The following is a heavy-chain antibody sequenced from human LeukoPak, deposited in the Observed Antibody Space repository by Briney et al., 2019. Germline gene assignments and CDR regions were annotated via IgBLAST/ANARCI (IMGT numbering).Heavy chain of an antibody. J-gene: IGHJ4*02. CDR3: ARETDIVSAANYFDY. CDR2: FNPSGGGT. D-gene: IGHD2-2*01. CDR1: GYTFTSYY. V-gene: IGHV1-46*01. Sequence: GASVKVSCKASGYTFTSYYIHWVRQAPGQGLEWMGIFNPSGGGTTYAQKFQGRVTMTSDMSTSTVYMELSSLRSGDTAVYYCARETDIVSAANYFDYWGQGTLVTVSS.